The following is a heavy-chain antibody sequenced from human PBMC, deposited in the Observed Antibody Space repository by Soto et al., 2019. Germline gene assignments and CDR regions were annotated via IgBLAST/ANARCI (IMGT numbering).Heavy chain of an antibody. Sequence: ASVKVSCKASGYTFTSYGISWVRQAPGQGLEWMGWISAYNGNTNYAQKLQGRVTMTTDTSTSTAYMELRSLRSDDTAVYYCARSKIVVVPAAPLGYYYYGMDVWGQGTTVTVSS. CDR2: ISAYNGNT. CDR1: GYTFTSYG. V-gene: IGHV1-18*01. J-gene: IGHJ6*02. D-gene: IGHD2-2*01. CDR3: ARSKIVVVPAAPLGYYYYGMDV.